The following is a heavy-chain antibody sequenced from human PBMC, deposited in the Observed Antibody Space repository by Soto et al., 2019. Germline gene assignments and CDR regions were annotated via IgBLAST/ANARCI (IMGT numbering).Heavy chain of an antibody. J-gene: IGHJ4*02. CDR2: TYYRSKWYN. CDR3: AGQSTGYSVEVDY. D-gene: IGHD6-13*01. V-gene: IGHV6-1*01. CDR1: GDSVSSNSAA. Sequence: SQTLSLTCGISGDSVSSNSAAWNWLRQSPSRGLEWLGRTYYRSKWYNDYAVSVESRVTMSVDTSKNQFSLKLTSVTAADTAVYYCAGQSTGYSVEVDYWGQGTLVTVSS.